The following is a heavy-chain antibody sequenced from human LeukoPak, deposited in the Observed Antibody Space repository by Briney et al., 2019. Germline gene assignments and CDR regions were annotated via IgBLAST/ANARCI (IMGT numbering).Heavy chain of an antibody. V-gene: IGHV3-30*02. CDR3: AREAPICRNADCRTGFDY. Sequence: GGSLRLSCVASGFNFNNYNLHWGRQAPRGGVEGGAFIKFHGHETFYADSVEGRFTFSRDNSRNTAYLQMNSLRSEDTAVYYCAREAPICRNADCRTGFDYWGQGTLVAVSS. J-gene: IGHJ4*02. D-gene: IGHD1-1*01. CDR2: IKFHGHET. CDR1: GFNFNNYN.